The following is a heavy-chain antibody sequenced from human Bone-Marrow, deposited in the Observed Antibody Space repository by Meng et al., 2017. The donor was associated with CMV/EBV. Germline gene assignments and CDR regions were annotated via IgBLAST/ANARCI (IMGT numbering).Heavy chain of an antibody. Sequence: GSLRLSCTVSGYSINSGHYWGWIRRPPGKGLEWIGSIYHSGSTSYNPSLKSRVTISVDTSKNQFSLKLSSVTAADTAVYYCARVRGWELPYFDYWGQGTLVTVSS. CDR3: ARVRGWELPYFDY. CDR2: IYHSGST. V-gene: IGHV4-38-2*02. D-gene: IGHD1-26*01. CDR1: GYSINSGHY. J-gene: IGHJ4*02.